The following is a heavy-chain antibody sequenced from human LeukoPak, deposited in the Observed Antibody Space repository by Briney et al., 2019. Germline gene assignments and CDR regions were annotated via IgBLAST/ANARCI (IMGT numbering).Heavy chain of an antibody. Sequence: GGSLRLSCAASGSTFSTYWMSWVRQAPGKGLEWVANIKGDGSEKNYVGSVKGRFTISRDNAKNSLYLQMSSLRAEDTAVYYCAKDTPFGGNWGQGTLVTVSS. CDR2: IKGDGSEK. D-gene: IGHD1-26*01. CDR1: GSTFSTYW. CDR3: AKDTPFGGN. V-gene: IGHV3-7*01. J-gene: IGHJ4*02.